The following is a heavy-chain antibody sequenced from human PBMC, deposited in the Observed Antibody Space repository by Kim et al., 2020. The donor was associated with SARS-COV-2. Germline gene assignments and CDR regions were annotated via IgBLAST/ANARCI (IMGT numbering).Heavy chain of an antibody. Sequence: SGPTLVNPTQTLTLTCTFSGFSLSTSGMYVSWIRQPPGKALEWLALIDWDDDKYYSTSLKTRLTISKDTSKNQVVLTMTNMDPVDTATYYCARIIDQSGEKIDAFDIWGQGTMVTVSS. D-gene: IGHD3-10*01. CDR1: GFSLSTSGMY. J-gene: IGHJ3*02. V-gene: IGHV2-70*01. CDR2: IDWDDDK. CDR3: ARIIDQSGEKIDAFDI.